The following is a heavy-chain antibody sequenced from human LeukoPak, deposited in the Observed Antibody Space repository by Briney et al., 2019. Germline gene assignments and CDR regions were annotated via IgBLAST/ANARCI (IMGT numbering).Heavy chain of an antibody. Sequence: PGGSLRLSCAASGFTFSSYSMNWVRQAPGKGLEWVSSISSGSSYIYYADSVRGRFTISRDNAKNSLYLQMNSLRAEDTAVYYCARGGKYCSSTSCRIDYWGQGTLVTVSS. V-gene: IGHV3-21*01. CDR3: ARGGKYCSSTSCRIDY. CDR2: ISSGSSYI. D-gene: IGHD2-2*01. CDR1: GFTFSSYS. J-gene: IGHJ4*02.